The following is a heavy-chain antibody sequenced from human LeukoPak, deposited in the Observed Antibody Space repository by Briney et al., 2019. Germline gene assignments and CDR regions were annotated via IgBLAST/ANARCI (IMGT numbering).Heavy chain of an antibody. CDR3: ASYLPTSKYYYDSSGYYSD. V-gene: IGHV1-69*05. Sequence: SVKVSRKASGGTFSSYAISWVRQAPGQGLEWMGRIIPIFGTANYAQKFQGRVTITTDESTSTAYMELSSLRSEDTAVYYCASYLPTSKYYYDSSGYYSDWGQGTLVTVSS. D-gene: IGHD3-22*01. CDR1: GGTFSSYA. CDR2: IIPIFGTA. J-gene: IGHJ4*02.